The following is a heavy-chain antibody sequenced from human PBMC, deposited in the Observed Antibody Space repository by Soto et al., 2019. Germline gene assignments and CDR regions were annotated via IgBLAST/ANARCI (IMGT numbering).Heavy chain of an antibody. CDR2: INPNSGGT. CDR3: ARRPIRGSYRYHRESERPTNDF. CDR1: GYTFTGYY. D-gene: IGHD3-16*02. J-gene: IGHJ4*02. V-gene: IGHV1-2*02. Sequence: ASVKVSCKASGYTFTGYYMHWVRQAPGQGLGWMGWINPNSGGTNYAQKFQGRVTMTRDTSISTAHVELSMLRSDDTPVYYFARRPIRGSYRYHRESERPTNDFWGQGTLVTVSS.